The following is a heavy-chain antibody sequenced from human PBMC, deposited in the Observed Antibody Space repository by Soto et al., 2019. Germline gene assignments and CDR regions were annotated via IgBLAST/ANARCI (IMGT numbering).Heavy chain of an antibody. J-gene: IGHJ6*02. CDR3: AKARRIVVVPAAAPYYYYGMDV. D-gene: IGHD2-2*01. Sequence: EVQLLESGGGLVQPGGSLRLSCSDSGFTFSSYAMSWVRLAPGKGLEWVSAISGSGGSTYYADSVKSRFTISRDNSKNTLYLQMNSLRAEDTAVYYCAKARRIVVVPAAAPYYYYGMDVWGQGTTVTVSS. V-gene: IGHV3-23*01. CDR1: GFTFSSYA. CDR2: ISGSGGST.